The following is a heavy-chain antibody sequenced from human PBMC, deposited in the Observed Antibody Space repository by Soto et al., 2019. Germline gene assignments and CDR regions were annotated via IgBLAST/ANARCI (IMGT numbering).Heavy chain of an antibody. J-gene: IGHJ4*02. D-gene: IGHD3-22*01. CDR1: GGSISSYY. Sequence: SETLSLTCTVSGGSISSYYWSWIRQPPGKGLDWIGYIYYSGSTNYNPSLKSRVTISVDTSKNQFSLKLSSVTAADTAVYYCARGLLWHYYDSSGYPPYFDYWGQGTLVTVSS. CDR2: IYYSGST. CDR3: ARGLLWHYYDSSGYPPYFDY. V-gene: IGHV4-59*01.